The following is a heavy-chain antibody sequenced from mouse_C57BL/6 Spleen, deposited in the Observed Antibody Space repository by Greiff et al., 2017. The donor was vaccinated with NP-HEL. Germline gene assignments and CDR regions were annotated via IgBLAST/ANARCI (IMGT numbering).Heavy chain of an antibody. CDR3: ARDRGFAC. CDR1: GFTFSSYA. Sequence: EVQLVESGGGLVKPGGSLKLSCAASGFTFSSYAMSWVRQTPEKRLEWVATISDGGSYTYYPDNVKGRFTISRDNAKNNLYLQMSHLKSEDTAMYYCARDRGFACWSQGTLVTVSA. J-gene: IGHJ3*01. D-gene: IGHD3-3*01. CDR2: ISDGGSYT. V-gene: IGHV5-4*01.